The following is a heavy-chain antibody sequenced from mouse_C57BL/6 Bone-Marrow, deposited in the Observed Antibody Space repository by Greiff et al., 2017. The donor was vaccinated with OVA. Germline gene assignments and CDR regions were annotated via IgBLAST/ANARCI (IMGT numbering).Heavy chain of an antibody. V-gene: IGHV5-6*01. CDR1: GFTFSSYG. D-gene: IGHD2-5*01. Sequence: EVQGVESGGDLVKPGGSLKLSCAASGFTFSSYGMSWVRQTPDKRLEWVATISSGGSYTYYPDSVKGRFTISRDNAKNTLYLQMSSLKSEDTAMYYCSNFYWYFDVWGTGTTVTVSS. CDR2: ISSGGSYT. J-gene: IGHJ1*03. CDR3: SNFYWYFDV.